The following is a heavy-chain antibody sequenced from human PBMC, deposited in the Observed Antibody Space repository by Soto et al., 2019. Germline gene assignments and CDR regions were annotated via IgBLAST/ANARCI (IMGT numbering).Heavy chain of an antibody. CDR2: IYYSGTTT. CDR3: ARVKMVRGVITSFDY. V-gene: IGHV4-59*12. CDR1: GGSISGYY. J-gene: IGHJ4*02. Sequence: SETRSLTCTVSGGSISGYYWTWIRQPPGKGLEWMGYIYYSGTTTNYNPSLKSRVTLSVDTSKNQFSLKLSSVTAADTAVYYCARVKMVRGVITSFDYWGQGTLVTVSS. D-gene: IGHD3-10*01.